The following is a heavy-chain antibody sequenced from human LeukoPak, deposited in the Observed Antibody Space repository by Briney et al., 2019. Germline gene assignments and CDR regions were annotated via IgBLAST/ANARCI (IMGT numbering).Heavy chain of an antibody. CDR2: INPNNGGT. CDR1: GYTFTGYY. CDR3: ARRGIEMATITLEY. V-gene: IGHV1-2*02. Sequence: GASVKVSCKASGYTFTGYYMHWVRQAPGQGLEWMGWINPNNGGTNYAQKFQGRVTMTRDTSISTAYMELSWLRSDDTAMYFCARRGIEMATITLEYWGQGALVTVSS. D-gene: IGHD5-24*01. J-gene: IGHJ4*02.